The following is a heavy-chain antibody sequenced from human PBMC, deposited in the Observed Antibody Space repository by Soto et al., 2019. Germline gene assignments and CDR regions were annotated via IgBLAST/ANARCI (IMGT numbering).Heavy chain of an antibody. CDR2: IYYSGST. J-gene: IGHJ4*02. Sequence: PSETLSLTCTVSGGSISSSSYYWGWIRQPPGKGLEWIGSIYYSGSTYYNPSLKSRVTISVDTSKNQFSLKLSSVTAADTAVYYCATSGRGVYYYFDYWGQGTLVTVS. CDR3: ATSGRGVYYYFDY. CDR1: GGSISSSSYY. D-gene: IGHD2-8*01. V-gene: IGHV4-39*01.